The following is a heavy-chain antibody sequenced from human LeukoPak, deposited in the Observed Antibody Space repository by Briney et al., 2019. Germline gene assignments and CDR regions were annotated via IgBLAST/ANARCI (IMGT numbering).Heavy chain of an antibody. J-gene: IGHJ4*02. Sequence: ASVKVSSKASGGTFSSYAISWVRQAPGQGLEWMGGIIPIFGTANYAQKFQGRVTITTDESTSTAYRELSSLRSEDTAVYYCARHAVAGSRSLDYWGQGTLVTVSS. CDR3: ARHAVAGSRSLDY. CDR1: GGTFSSYA. CDR2: IIPIFGTA. V-gene: IGHV1-69*05. D-gene: IGHD6-19*01.